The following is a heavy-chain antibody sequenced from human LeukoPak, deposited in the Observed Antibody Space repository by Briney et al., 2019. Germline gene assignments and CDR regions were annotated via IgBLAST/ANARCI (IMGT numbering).Heavy chain of an antibody. V-gene: IGHV3-64*01. CDR3: ARCTFTNYDFWSGYLGY. D-gene: IGHD3-3*01. CDR1: GFTFSSYA. CDR2: ISSNGGST. Sequence: GGSLRLSCAASGFTFSSYAMHWVRQAPGKGLEYVSAISSNGGSTYYANSVKGRFTISRDNSKNTLYLQMGSLRAEDMAVYYCARCTFTNYDFWSGYLGYWGQGTLVTVSS. J-gene: IGHJ4*02.